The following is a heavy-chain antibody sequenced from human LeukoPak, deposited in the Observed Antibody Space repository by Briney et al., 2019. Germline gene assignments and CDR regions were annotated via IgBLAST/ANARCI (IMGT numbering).Heavy chain of an antibody. CDR2: ISGSGGST. J-gene: IGHJ4*02. CDR3: AKVRNYYGSGSTDY. D-gene: IGHD3-10*01. Sequence: GGSLRLSCAASGFTFSSYAMSWVRQAPGKGLERVSAISGSGGSTYYADSVKGRFTISRDNSKNTLYLQMNSLRAEDTAVYYCAKVRNYYGSGSTDYWGQGTLVSVSS. V-gene: IGHV3-23*01. CDR1: GFTFSSYA.